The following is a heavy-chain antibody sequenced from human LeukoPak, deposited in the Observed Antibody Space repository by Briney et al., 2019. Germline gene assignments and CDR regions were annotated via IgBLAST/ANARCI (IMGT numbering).Heavy chain of an antibody. D-gene: IGHD3-22*01. J-gene: IGHJ4*02. CDR1: GFTFSSFA. V-gene: IGHV3-23*01. CDR3: AKHYYDSSGYYY. CDR2: ISGSGGST. Sequence: PGGSLRLSCAASGFTFSSFAMSWVRQAPGKGLEWVSAISGSGGSTYYADSVKGRFTISRDNSKNTLYLQMNSLRAEDTAVYYCAKHYYDSSGYYYWGQGTLVTVSS.